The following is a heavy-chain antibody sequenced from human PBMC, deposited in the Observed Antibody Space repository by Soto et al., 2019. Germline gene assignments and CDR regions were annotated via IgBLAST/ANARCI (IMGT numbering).Heavy chain of an antibody. D-gene: IGHD6-19*01. CDR1: GDSVSSPYY. CDR2: VFHTGTT. CDR3: ARSAGWYAVHS. J-gene: IGHJ4*02. V-gene: IGHV4-4*02. Sequence: QVQLQESGPGLVKPSGTLSLTCGVSGDSVSSPYYWCWVRQPPGKGLEWIGEVFHTGTTSYNPSLSSRVTISMDKSNNQFSLALSSVTAADMAVYYCARSAGWYAVHSWGPGTLVIVSS.